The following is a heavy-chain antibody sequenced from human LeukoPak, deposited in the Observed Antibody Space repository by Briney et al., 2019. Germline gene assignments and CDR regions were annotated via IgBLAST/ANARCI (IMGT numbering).Heavy chain of an antibody. D-gene: IGHD5-18*01. CDR1: GYSFTSYW. J-gene: IGHJ4*02. V-gene: IGHV5-51*01. Sequence: GESLKISCKGSGYSFTSYWIGWVRQMPGKGLEWMGIIYSGDSDTRYSPSFQGQVTISADKSISTAYLQWSSLKASDTAMYYCALYSSSSRSRYSYGWGHVGLDYWGQGTLVTVSS. CDR3: ALYSSSSRSRYSYGWGHVGLDY. CDR2: IYSGDSDT.